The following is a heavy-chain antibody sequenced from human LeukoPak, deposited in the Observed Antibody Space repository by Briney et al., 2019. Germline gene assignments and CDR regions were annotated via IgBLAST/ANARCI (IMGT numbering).Heavy chain of an antibody. J-gene: IGHJ4*02. CDR3: AKDWGDLSFYFDY. CDR2: ISGSGGST. CDR1: GFTFSSYA. Sequence: PGASLRLSCAASGFTFSSYAMSWVRQAPGKGLEWVSAISGSGGSTYYADSVKGRFTISRDNSKNTLYLQMNSLRAEDTAVYNCAKDWGDLSFYFDYWGQGTLVTVSS. D-gene: IGHD3-16*01. V-gene: IGHV3-23*01.